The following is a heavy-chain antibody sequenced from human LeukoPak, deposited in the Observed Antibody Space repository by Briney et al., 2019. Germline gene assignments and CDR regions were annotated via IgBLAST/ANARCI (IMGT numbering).Heavy chain of an antibody. CDR2: IDTSSTTM. CDR1: GLTFSKYS. CDR3: ARDNWVDC. Sequence: PGGSLRLSCAASGLTFSKYSMTWVRQAPGKGLEWVSFIDTSSTTMYYTDSVKGRITISRDNAKNSLYLQMNSLKVEDTAIYYCARDNWVDCWGQGTLVTVSS. J-gene: IGHJ5*01. V-gene: IGHV3-48*04.